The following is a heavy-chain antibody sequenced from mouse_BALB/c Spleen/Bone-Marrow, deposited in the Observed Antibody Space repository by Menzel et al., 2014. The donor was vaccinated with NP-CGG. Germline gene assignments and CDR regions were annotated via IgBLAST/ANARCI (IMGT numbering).Heavy chain of an antibody. Sequence: QVQLQQSGAELVKPGASVKLSCKASGYIFTIYWMHWVKQRPGQGLEWIGEIDPSDSDANYNQKFKGKATLTVDKSSTTAYMQLSSLTSEDSAVYYCARRNYYGSHYWYFDVWGAGTTVTVSS. CDR2: IDPSDSDA. D-gene: IGHD1-1*01. CDR1: GYIFTIYW. J-gene: IGHJ1*01. V-gene: IGHV1-69*02. CDR3: ARRNYYGSHYWYFDV.